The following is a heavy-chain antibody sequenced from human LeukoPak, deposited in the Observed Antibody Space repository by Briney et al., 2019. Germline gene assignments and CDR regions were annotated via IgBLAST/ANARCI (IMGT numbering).Heavy chain of an antibody. CDR3: AKAYYDISGLGYYFDS. CDR1: GFTFSSYG. J-gene: IGHJ4*02. CDR2: IRYDGSNK. Sequence: GGSLRLSCAASGFTFSSYGMHWVRQAPGKGLEWVAFIRYDGSNKYYADSVKGRFTISRDNSKNTLYLQMNSLRAEDTAVYYCAKAYYDISGLGYYFDSWGQGTLVTVSS. D-gene: IGHD3-22*01. V-gene: IGHV3-30*02.